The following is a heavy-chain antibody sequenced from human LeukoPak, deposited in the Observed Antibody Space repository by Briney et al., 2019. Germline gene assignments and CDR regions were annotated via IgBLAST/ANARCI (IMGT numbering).Heavy chain of an antibody. CDR2: INYSGST. CDR1: GASTNSHY. D-gene: IGHD1-26*01. V-gene: IGHV4-59*11. CDR3: ARDIEEVGATLYFDY. Sequence: KPSETLSLTCTVSGASTNSHYWSWVRQTPVKGLEWIGQINYSGSTYYNPSLKSRVTLSIDTSKNQFSLRLSSVTATDTAVYYCARDIEEVGATLYFDYWGQGALVTVSS. J-gene: IGHJ4*02.